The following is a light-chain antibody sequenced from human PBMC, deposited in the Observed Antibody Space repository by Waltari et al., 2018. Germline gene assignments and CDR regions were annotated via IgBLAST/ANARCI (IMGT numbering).Light chain of an antibody. V-gene: IGLV6-57*03. CDR2: KNN. Sequence: VFTQPHSVSGSPGQTVSISCIRRSGRIYSNYVQWYQQRPGSAPKTVIYKNNQRPSGVPDRFSGSIDSPSNSASLIISGLKSEDEADYYCQSDDGNYSPLFGGGTRLTVL. CDR3: QSDDGNYSPL. CDR1: SGRIYSNY. J-gene: IGLJ2*01.